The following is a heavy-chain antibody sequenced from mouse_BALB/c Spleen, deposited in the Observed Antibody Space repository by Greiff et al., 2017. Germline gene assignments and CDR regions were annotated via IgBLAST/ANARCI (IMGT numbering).Heavy chain of an antibody. CDR2: ISYDGSN. J-gene: IGHJ2*01. Sequence: EVQLVESGPGLVKPSQSLSLTCSVTGYSITCGYYWNWIRQFPGNKLEWMGYISYDGSNNYNPSLKNRISITRDTSKNQFFLKLNSVTTEDTATYYCASDYDYWGQGTTLTVSS. V-gene: IGHV3-6*02. CDR3: ASDYDY. CDR1: GYSITCGYY.